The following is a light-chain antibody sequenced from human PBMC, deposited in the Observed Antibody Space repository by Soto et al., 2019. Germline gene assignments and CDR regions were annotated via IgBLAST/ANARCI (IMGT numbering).Light chain of an antibody. V-gene: IGKV3-15*01. CDR3: QHYNNWHPWT. CDR1: QSVSSN. J-gene: IGKJ1*01. Sequence: EIVMTQSPATLSVSPGERATLSCRASQSVSSNLAWYQQKPGQAPRLLIYGASTRATGIPARFSGSGSGTEFTLTISSLQSEEFEIYYCQHYNNWHPWTFGQGTKVEIK. CDR2: GAS.